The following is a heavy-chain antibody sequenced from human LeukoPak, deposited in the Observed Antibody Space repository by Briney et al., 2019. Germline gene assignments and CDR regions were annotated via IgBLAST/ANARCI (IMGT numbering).Heavy chain of an antibody. J-gene: IGHJ3*02. CDR3: ARDRVWFGESSPHVSAFDI. CDR2: ISSTSSYI. V-gene: IGHV3-21*01. Sequence: GGSLRLSCAASGFTFDTYSMNWVRQAPGKGLEWVSSISSTSSYIYSADSLKGRFTISRDNAKNSLYLQMDSLRAEDTAVYYCARDRVWFGESSPHVSAFDIWGQGTMVTVSS. CDR1: GFTFDTYS. D-gene: IGHD3-10*01.